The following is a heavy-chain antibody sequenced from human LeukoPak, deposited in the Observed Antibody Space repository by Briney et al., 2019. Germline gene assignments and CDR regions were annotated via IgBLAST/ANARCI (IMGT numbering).Heavy chain of an antibody. CDR1: GFTFSNAW. Sequence: GGSLRLSCAASGFTFSNAWMNWVRQAPGKGLERVGRIKSKTDGGTTDYAAPVKDRFTISRDDSKNTLYLQMNSLKTEDTAVYYCTTKSRKQQGFDYWGQGTLVTVSS. D-gene: IGHD6-13*01. CDR3: TTKSRKQQGFDY. V-gene: IGHV3-15*07. CDR2: IKSKTDGGTT. J-gene: IGHJ4*02.